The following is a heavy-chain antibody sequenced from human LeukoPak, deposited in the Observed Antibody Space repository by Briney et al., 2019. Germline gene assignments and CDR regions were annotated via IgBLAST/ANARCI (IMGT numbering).Heavy chain of an antibody. D-gene: IGHD3-22*01. CDR3: AIQDDSSGYYYFDY. CDR2: INAGNGNT. CDR1: GYTFTSYA. V-gene: IGHV1-3*01. Sequence: ASVKVSCKASGYTFTSYAMHWVRQAPGQRLEWMGWINAGNGNTKYSQKFQGRVTITRDTSASTAYMELSSLRSEDTAVYYCAIQDDSSGYYYFDYWGQGTLVTVSS. J-gene: IGHJ4*02.